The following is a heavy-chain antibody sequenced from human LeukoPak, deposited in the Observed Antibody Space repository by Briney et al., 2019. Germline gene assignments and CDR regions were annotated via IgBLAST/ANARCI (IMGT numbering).Heavy chain of an antibody. V-gene: IGHV3-15*01. J-gene: IGHJ4*02. CDR3: TTDYYDYVWGSYRPDY. CDR1: GLTFSNAW. D-gene: IGHD3-16*02. CDR2: IKSKTDGETT. Sequence: GGSLGLSCAASGLTFSNAWMSWVRQAPGQGLEWVARIKSKTDGETTDYAAPVKGRFTISRDDSKNTLYLQMNSLKTEDTAVYYCTTDYYDYVWGSYRPDYWGQGTLVTVSS.